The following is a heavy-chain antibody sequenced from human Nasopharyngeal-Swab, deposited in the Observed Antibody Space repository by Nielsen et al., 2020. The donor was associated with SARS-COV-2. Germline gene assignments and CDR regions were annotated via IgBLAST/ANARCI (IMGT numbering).Heavy chain of an antibody. J-gene: IGHJ5*02. V-gene: IGHV5-51*01. CDR1: GYSFTSYW. CDR2: IYPGDSGT. D-gene: IGHD3-3*01. Sequence: GESLKISCKGSGYSFTSYWIGWVRQLPGKCLEWVGIIYPGDSGTRYSPSFQGQVTISADTSISTAYLQWSSLKASDTAVYYCARGVGMGDKNWFDPWGQGTLVTVSS. CDR3: ARGVGMGDKNWFDP.